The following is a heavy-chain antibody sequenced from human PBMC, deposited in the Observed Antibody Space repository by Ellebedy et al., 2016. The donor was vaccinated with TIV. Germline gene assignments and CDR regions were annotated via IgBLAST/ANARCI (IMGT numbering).Heavy chain of an antibody. V-gene: IGHV4-59*01. D-gene: IGHD1-26*01. J-gene: IGHJ4*02. CDR3: ARGGTYWYPFDY. CDR1: GGSTASYY. Sequence: MPSETLSPTCSVSGGSTASYYWSWIRQPPGKGLEWIGYVYHTGDTKYNPSPKSRVTLSVDTSKNQFTLRRNSVSAVDTAVYYCARGGTYWYPFDYWGQGAQVAVSS. CDR2: VYHTGDT.